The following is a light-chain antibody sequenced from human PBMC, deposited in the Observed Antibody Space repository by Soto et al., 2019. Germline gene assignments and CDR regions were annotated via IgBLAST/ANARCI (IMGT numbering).Light chain of an antibody. Sequence: NFMLTQPHSVSESPGKTVTISCTRSSGSIASNYVQWYQQRPGSAPTTVIYEDNQRPSGVPDRFSGSIDSSSNSASLTISGLKTEDEAAYSCQSYDSSSAWVFGGGTKLTVL. V-gene: IGLV6-57*03. CDR1: SGSIASNY. CDR3: QSYDSSSAWV. J-gene: IGLJ3*02. CDR2: EDN.